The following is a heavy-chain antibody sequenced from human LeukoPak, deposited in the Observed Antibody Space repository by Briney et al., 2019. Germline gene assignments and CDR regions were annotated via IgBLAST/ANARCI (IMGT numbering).Heavy chain of an antibody. J-gene: IGHJ3*02. D-gene: IGHD3-3*01. CDR1: GFTFSDYY. V-gene: IGHV3-11*04. Sequence: VGSLRLSCVGSGFTFSDYYMSWIRQVPGKGLEWVSYISNDSVDKYYVDSVRGRFTISRDNAKKSMYLQMSGLRVEDTAVYYCARRDWVSGAVRAFDIWGQGTVLTGSS. CDR2: ISNDSVDK. CDR3: ARRDWVSGAVRAFDI.